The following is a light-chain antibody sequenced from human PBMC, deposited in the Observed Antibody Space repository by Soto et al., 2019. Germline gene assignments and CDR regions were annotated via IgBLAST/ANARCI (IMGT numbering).Light chain of an antibody. CDR2: RSD. CDR3: SARDDSRRGVV. Sequence: QSVLTQPPSTSGTPGPRVTISCSGSSSNIGSNHVYWYQQFPGMAPKLLMYRSDQRPTGVPDRFSGSKSGTSASLAISGLRSDDEADYYCSARDDSRRGVVFGGGTKVTVL. CDR1: SSNIGSNH. J-gene: IGLJ2*01. V-gene: IGLV1-47*01.